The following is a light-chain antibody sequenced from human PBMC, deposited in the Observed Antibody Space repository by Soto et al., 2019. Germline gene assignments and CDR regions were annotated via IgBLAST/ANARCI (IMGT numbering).Light chain of an antibody. CDR2: KDS. CDR3: QSADSSGHVV. V-gene: IGLV3-25*03. J-gene: IGLJ2*01. Sequence: SYELTQPPSVSVSPGQTARITCPGDALPKQYAYWYQQKPGQAPVLVIYKDSERPSGIPERFSGSSSGTTVTLTISGVQAEDEADYYCQSADSSGHVVFGGGTKLTVL. CDR1: ALPKQY.